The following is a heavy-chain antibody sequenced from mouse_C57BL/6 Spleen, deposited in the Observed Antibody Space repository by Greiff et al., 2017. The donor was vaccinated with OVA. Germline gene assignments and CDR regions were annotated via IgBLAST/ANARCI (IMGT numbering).Heavy chain of an antibody. D-gene: IGHD2-12*01. V-gene: IGHV5-17*01. Sequence: EVKVVESGGGLVKPGGSLKLSCAASGFTFSDYGMHWVRQAPEKGLEWVAYISSGSSTIYYADTVKGRFTISRDNAKNTLFLQMTSLRSEDTAMYYCARIGYYRFDVWGTGTTVTVSS. CDR3: ARIGYYRFDV. J-gene: IGHJ1*03. CDR2: ISSGSSTI. CDR1: GFTFSDYG.